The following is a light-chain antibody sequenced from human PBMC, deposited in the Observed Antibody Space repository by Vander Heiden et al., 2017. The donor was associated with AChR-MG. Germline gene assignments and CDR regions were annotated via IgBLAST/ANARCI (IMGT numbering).Light chain of an antibody. Sequence: QSVLTPPPSASGTPGPRGTISCSGSSSNSGSNTVNWYQQLPGTAPKLLIYSNNQRPSGVPDRFSGSKSGTSASLAISGLQSEDEADYYCAAWDDSLNGPVVFGGGTKLTVL. CDR2: SNN. V-gene: IGLV1-44*01. J-gene: IGLJ2*01. CDR1: SSNSGSNT. CDR3: AAWDDSLNGPVV.